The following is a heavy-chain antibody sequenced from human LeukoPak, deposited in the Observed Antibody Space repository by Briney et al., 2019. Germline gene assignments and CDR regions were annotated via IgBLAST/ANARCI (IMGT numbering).Heavy chain of an antibody. D-gene: IGHD3-10*01. J-gene: IGHJ6*03. CDR1: GGSSSNPS. V-gene: IGHV4-4*07. CDR3: AREDSGSYYNFYYFYMDV. CDR2: IYPSGNT. Sequence: SETLSVTCSVPGGSSSNPSWSWVRQPAGEGLEWIGRIYPSGNTNYNPSLKRPVTLSVDTSKTQFYLSLSSVAAADTAVYYCAREDSGSYYNFYYFYMDVWGKGTTVTISS.